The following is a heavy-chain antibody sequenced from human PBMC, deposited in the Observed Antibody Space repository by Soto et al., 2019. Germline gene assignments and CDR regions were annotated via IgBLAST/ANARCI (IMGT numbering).Heavy chain of an antibody. CDR3: ARRGAIAVAGTGYDY. V-gene: IGHV4-39*01. Sequence: QLQLQESGPGLVKPSETLSLTCTVSGGSISSSSYYWGWIRQPPGKGLEWIGSIYYSGGTYYNPSLKSRVTRSVDTSKNQFSLKLSSVTAADTAVYYCARRGAIAVAGTGYDYWGQGTLVTVSS. J-gene: IGHJ4*02. D-gene: IGHD6-19*01. CDR1: GGSISSSSYY. CDR2: IYYSGGT.